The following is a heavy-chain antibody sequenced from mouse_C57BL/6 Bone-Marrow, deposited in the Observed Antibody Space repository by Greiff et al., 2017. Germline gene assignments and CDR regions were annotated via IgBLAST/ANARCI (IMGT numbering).Heavy chain of an antibody. CDR2: IDPETGGT. J-gene: IGHJ2*01. V-gene: IGHV1-15*01. Sequence: VKLMESGAELVRPGASVTLSCKASGYTFTDYEMHWVKQTPVHGLEWIGAIDPETGGTAYNQKFKGKAILTADKSSSTAYMVLRILTSEYSAVYYCTREGFDYWGQGTTLTVSS. CDR3: TREGFDY. CDR1: GYTFTDYE.